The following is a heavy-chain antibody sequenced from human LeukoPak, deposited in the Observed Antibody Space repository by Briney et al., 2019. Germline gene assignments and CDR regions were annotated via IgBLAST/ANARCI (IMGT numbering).Heavy chain of an antibody. CDR2: ISSSGDST. V-gene: IGHV3-23*01. CDR1: GFTFSNYA. J-gene: IGHJ4*02. CDR3: AKDTNWNPYY. D-gene: IGHD1-20*01. Sequence: GGSPRLSCAASGFTFSNYAMTWVRQAPGKGLEWVSGISSSGDSTYYADSVKGRFTISRDNSKNTLYLHMNSLRAEDTAVYYCAKDTNWNPYYWGQGTLVTVSS.